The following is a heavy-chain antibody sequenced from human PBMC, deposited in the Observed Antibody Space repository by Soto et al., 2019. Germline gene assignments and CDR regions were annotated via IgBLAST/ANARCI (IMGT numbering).Heavy chain of an antibody. CDR2: ISPSNGNR. D-gene: IGHD1-26*01. Sequence: VWTGPGLRKPGASVKVSCKASGYTFTSSYLTWVRQAPGRGLEWVGWISPSNGNRNYAQKFQGRVTMTTDTSTSTVYMELRSLRPDDTAVYYCARGGGAHYRFDPWGQGTQVTVSS. CDR3: ARGGGAHYRFDP. V-gene: IGHV1-18*01. J-gene: IGHJ5*02. CDR1: GYTFTSSY.